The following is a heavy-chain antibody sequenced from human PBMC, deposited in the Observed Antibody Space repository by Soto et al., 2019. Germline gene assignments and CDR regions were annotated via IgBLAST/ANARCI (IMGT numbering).Heavy chain of an antibody. J-gene: IGHJ4*02. V-gene: IGHV3-48*02. CDR1: GFTFSTYS. Sequence: EVQLVESGGALVQPGGSLRLSCAASGFTFSTYSMNWVRQAPGKGLEWVSYISRSTNTIYYADSVKGRFTISRDNDKNSLYLQMNSLRDGDTDVYYCVRDGFFYHSSCSYNFFDFLGQGNLVTVSS. CDR3: VRDGFFYHSSCSYNFFDF. CDR2: ISRSTNTI. D-gene: IGHD3-22*01.